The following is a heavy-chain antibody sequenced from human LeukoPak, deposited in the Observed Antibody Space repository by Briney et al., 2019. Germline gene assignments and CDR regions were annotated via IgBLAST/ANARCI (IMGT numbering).Heavy chain of an antibody. V-gene: IGHV1-18*01. CDR2: ISAYNGNT. CDR1: GYTFSSYG. J-gene: IGHJ5*02. D-gene: IGHD2-2*01. Sequence: GAPVKVSCKASGYTFSSYGISWVRQAPGQGLEWMGWISAYNGNTNYAQMVQGRVTMTTDTSTSTAYMEVRSLRSDDTAMYYCARDVGDIVTIPAAISVPWGQGTLVTVSS. CDR3: ARDVGDIVTIPAAISVP.